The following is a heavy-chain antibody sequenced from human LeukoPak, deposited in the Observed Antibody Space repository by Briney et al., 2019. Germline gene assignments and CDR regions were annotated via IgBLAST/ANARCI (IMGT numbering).Heavy chain of an antibody. CDR1: GYTFTGYY. D-gene: IGHD2-2*01. CDR2: INPNSGGT. Sequence: GASVKVSCKASGYTFTGYYMHWVRQAPGQGLEWMGWINPNSGGTNYAQKFQGRVTMTRDTSISTAYMELSRLRSDDTAVYYCARGGAVVPAAIAFVDCWGQGTLVTVSS. CDR3: ARGGAVVPAAIAFVDC. V-gene: IGHV1-2*02. J-gene: IGHJ4*02.